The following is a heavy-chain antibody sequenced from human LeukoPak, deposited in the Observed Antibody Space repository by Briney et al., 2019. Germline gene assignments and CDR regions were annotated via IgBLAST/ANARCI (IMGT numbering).Heavy chain of an antibody. CDR2: LNADGNSI. CDR1: GFTFSNYW. J-gene: IGHJ4*02. Sequence: GGSLRLSCAASGFTFSNYWMHWVRQAPGKGLVWVSRLNADGNSITYADSVRGRFTISRDNAKNTVHLQMNSLRVEDTAIYFCAGAYSAYDPFDYWGQGILVTVSS. V-gene: IGHV3-74*01. CDR3: AGAYSAYDPFDY. D-gene: IGHD5-12*01.